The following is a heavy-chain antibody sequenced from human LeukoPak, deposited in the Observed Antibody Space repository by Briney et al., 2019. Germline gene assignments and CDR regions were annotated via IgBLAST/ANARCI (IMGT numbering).Heavy chain of an antibody. CDR3: AKATLRITIFGVVIIGDPYYFDY. CDR2: ISGSGGST. D-gene: IGHD3-3*01. J-gene: IGHJ4*02. Sequence: GSLRLSCVASGFTFSSYAMSWVRQAPGKGLEWVSAISGSGGSTYYADSVKGRFTISRDNSKNTLYLQMNSLRAEDTAVYYCAKATLRITIFGVVIIGDPYYFDYWGQGTLVTVSS. CDR1: GFTFSSYA. V-gene: IGHV3-23*01.